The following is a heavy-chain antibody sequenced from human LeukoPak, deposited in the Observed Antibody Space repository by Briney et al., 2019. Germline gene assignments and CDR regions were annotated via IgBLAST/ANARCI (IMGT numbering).Heavy chain of an antibody. D-gene: IGHD6-13*01. J-gene: IGHJ4*02. CDR1: GGSISSGSYY. CDR2: IYYSGST. CDR3: AGLAAAATFDY. Sequence: PSETLSLTCTVSGGSISSGSYYWSWIRQPPGTGLEWIGYIYYSGSTNYNPSLKSRVTISVDTSKNQFSLKLSSVTAADTAVYYCAGLAAAATFDYWGQGTLVTVSS. V-gene: IGHV4-61*01.